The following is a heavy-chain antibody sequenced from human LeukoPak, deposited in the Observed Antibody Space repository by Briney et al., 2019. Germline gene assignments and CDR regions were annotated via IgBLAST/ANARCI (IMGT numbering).Heavy chain of an antibody. CDR2: IYGAGSIIT. CDR1: GFTVNNNY. J-gene: IGHJ4*02. CDR3: ARELGD. Sequence: GGSLRLSCAPSGFTVNNNYMSWVRQAPGKGLEWVSVIYGAGSIITYYIDSVKCRFTISRDNSRNTVYLQMNSLRAEDTAVYYCARELGDWGQGTLVTVSS. V-gene: IGHV3-53*01.